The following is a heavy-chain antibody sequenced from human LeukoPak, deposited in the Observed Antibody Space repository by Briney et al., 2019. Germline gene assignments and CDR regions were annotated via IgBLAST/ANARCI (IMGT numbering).Heavy chain of an antibody. D-gene: IGHD2-15*01. V-gene: IGHV4-59*01. CDR3: ARGPTPYYFDY. J-gene: IGHJ4*02. CDR1: GGSIRTYY. Sequence: SETLSLTCTVSGGSIRTYYWSWIRQPPGKGLEWSAYIHNSGTTNYNPSLKSRVTISLDTSKNHFSLRLSSVTAADTAVYYCARGPTPYYFDYWGQGTLVTVSA. CDR2: IHNSGTT.